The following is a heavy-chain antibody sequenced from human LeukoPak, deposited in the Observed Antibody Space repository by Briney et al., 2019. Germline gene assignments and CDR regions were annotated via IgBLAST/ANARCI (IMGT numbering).Heavy chain of an antibody. CDR1: GGSISSGDYY. Sequence: PSETLSLTCTVSGGSISSGDYYWSWIRQPPGKGLEWIGYIYYSGSTYYNPSLKSRVTISVDTPKNQFSLKLSSVTAADTAVYYCAREPLYPMVDYWGQGTLVTVSS. J-gene: IGHJ4*02. D-gene: IGHD3-3*01. CDR2: IYYSGST. CDR3: AREPLYPMVDY. V-gene: IGHV4-30-4*08.